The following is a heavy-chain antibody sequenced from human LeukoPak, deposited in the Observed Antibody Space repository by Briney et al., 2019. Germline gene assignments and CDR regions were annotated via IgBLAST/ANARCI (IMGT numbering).Heavy chain of an antibody. CDR2: IIPIFGTA. CDR1: GGTFISYA. V-gene: IGHV1-69*06. CDR3: ARAVRSGYDYRYFDY. D-gene: IGHD5-12*01. Sequence: ASVKVSCKASGGTFISYAISWVRQAHGQGLEWVGGIIPIFGTANYAQKFQGRVTITADKSTSTAYMELSSLRSEDTAVYYCARAVRSGYDYRYFDYWGQRTLVTVSS. J-gene: IGHJ4*02.